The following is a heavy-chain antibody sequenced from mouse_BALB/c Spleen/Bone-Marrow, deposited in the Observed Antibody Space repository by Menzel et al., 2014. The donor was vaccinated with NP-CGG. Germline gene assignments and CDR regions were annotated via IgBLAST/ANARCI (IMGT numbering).Heavy chain of an antibody. Sequence: EVQLVESGGGLVQPGGSLRLSCATSGSTFSDYYMNWVRQPPGKALEWLGFIRNKPNGYTTEYSASVKGRFTISRDNSRSILYLQMNTLRTEDSATYYCARDMGGLLFDSWGQGTTLTVSS. V-gene: IGHV7-3*02. D-gene: IGHD6-2*01. J-gene: IGHJ2*01. CDR3: ARDMGGLLFDS. CDR1: GSTFSDYY. CDR2: IRNKPNGYTT.